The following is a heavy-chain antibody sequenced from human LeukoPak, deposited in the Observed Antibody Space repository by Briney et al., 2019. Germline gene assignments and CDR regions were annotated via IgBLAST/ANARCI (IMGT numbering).Heavy chain of an antibody. CDR1: GGSFSGYY. Sequence: SETLSLTCAVYGGSFSGYYWSWIRQPPGKGLEWIGEINHSGSTNYNPSLKSRVTISVDTSKNQFSLKLSSVTAADTAVYYYARDSLGIVGANHFDYWGQGTLVTVSS. CDR3: ARDSLGIVGANHFDY. V-gene: IGHV4-34*01. J-gene: IGHJ4*02. CDR2: INHSGST. D-gene: IGHD1-26*01.